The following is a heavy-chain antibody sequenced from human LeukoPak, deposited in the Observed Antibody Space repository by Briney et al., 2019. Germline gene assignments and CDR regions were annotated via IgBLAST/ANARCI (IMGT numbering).Heavy chain of an antibody. CDR2: IYSSGST. V-gene: IGHV4-39*02. CDR1: GASISGSGYY. D-gene: IGHD1-26*01. J-gene: IGHJ5*02. CDR3: ARDRILSGSYFGIDP. Sequence: SETLSLTCAVSGASISGSGYYWGWIRQPPGTGLEWIGNIYSSGSTYYNASLQSRVTISIDTSKNQLSLRLNSVTAADTAMYYCARDRILSGSYFGIDPWGQGTLVTVSS.